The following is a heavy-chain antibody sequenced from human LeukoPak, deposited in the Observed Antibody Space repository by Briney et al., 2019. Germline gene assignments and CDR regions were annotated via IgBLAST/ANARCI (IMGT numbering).Heavy chain of an antibody. J-gene: IGHJ4*02. CDR3: ARVTIFGVVEDGDY. CDR1: GGSFSGYY. V-gene: IGHV4-34*01. CDR2: INHSGST. Sequence: PSETLSLTCAVYGGSFSGYYWSWIRQPPGKGLEWIGEINHSGSTNYNPSLKSRVTISVDTSKNQFSLKLSSVTAADTAVYYCARVTIFGVVEDGDYWGQGTLVTVSP. D-gene: IGHD3-3*01.